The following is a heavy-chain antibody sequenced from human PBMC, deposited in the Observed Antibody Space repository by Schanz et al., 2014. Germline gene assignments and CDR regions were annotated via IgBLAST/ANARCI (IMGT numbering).Heavy chain of an antibody. D-gene: IGHD4-17*01. J-gene: IGHJ4*02. Sequence: QVQMVESGGGVVQPGRSLRLSCAASGFAFSVYGMHWVRQAPGKGPEWVAVIWSDGSGKYYADSVKGRFTISRDSPKNTLYLQMNSLRAEDTALYYCARPRFDYGEVDYWGQGTLVTVSS. CDR2: IWSDGSGK. V-gene: IGHV3-33*01. CDR3: ARPRFDYGEVDY. CDR1: GFAFSVYG.